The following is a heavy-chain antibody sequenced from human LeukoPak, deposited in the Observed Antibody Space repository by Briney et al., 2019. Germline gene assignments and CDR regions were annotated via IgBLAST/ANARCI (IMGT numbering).Heavy chain of an antibody. CDR1: GYTFTSYG. D-gene: IGHD6-19*01. V-gene: IGHV1-18*04. CDR2: ISAYNGNT. J-gene: IGHJ4*02. CDR3: ARAPSSGWSLYYFDY. Sequence: GASVKVSCQASGYTFTSYGISWVRQAPGQGLEWMGWISAYNGNTNYAQKLQGRVTMTTDTSTSTAYMELRSLRSADTAVYYCARAPSSGWSLYYFDYWGQGTLVTVSS.